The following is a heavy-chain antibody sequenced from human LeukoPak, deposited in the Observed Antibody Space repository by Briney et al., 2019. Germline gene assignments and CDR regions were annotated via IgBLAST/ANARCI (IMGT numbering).Heavy chain of an antibody. CDR1: VDSISGYY. Sequence: SETLSLTCTVSVDSISGYYWSWIRQPPGKGMEWIGYMYYSGNTTYNPSLKSRLPTSLDTSTNQFSLKLSSVTAADTAVYYCARGKYYFDYWGQGTLVTVSS. V-gene: IGHV4-59*01. CDR2: MYYSGNT. J-gene: IGHJ4*02. CDR3: ARGKYYFDY.